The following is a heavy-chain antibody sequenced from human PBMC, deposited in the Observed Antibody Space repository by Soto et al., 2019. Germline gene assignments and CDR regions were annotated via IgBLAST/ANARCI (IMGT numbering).Heavy chain of an antibody. CDR2: IKSKPAGGTI. Sequence: EVQLVESGGDWVKPGGSLRLSCAGSGFTFSNAWMNWVRQAPGKGLEWVSRIKSKPAGGTIDYVAPVKGRFTISRDDSKNTLYLQMNSLKTEDTAVYYCATGAPLTVGFDYWGQGTLVTVSS. CDR3: ATGAPLTVGFDY. J-gene: IGHJ4*02. V-gene: IGHV3-15*07. CDR1: GFTFSNAW. D-gene: IGHD3-10*01.